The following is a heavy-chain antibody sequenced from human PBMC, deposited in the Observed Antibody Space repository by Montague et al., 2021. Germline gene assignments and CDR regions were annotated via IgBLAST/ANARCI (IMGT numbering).Heavy chain of an antibody. J-gene: IGHJ5*02. Sequence: SETLSLTCTVSGGSITSNIYYWGWTRQSPGKGLERIGSIYYSGNSFYHPSLKSRITMSVDTSKNQFSLKLSSVTAADTAIYYCARVFGGWYVGWFDPWGQGTLVTVSS. V-gene: IGHV4-39*07. CDR2: IYYSGNS. CDR1: GGSITSNIYY. CDR3: ARVFGGWYVGWFDP. D-gene: IGHD2-15*01.